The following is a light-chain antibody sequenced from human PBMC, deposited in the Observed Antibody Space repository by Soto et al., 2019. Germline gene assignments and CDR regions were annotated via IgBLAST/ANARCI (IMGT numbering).Light chain of an antibody. CDR2: EAT. Sequence: QSALTQPASVSGSPGQSITISCTGSSSDVGTYDLVSWYQHHPGAAPKLMIYEATRRPSGISNRFSGSKSGNTASLTISGLQAEDGADYYCCSFAGSNSWGFGGGTKLTVL. CDR1: SSDVGTYDL. V-gene: IGLV2-23*01. J-gene: IGLJ3*02. CDR3: CSFAGSNSWG.